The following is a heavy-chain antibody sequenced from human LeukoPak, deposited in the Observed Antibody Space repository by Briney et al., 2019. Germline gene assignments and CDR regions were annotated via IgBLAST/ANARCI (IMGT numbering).Heavy chain of an antibody. J-gene: IGHJ5*02. D-gene: IGHD6-13*01. V-gene: IGHV3-48*03. Sequence: GGSLRLSCAASGFTFNSYEMNWVRQAPGKGLEWVSYISTSGNTIYYADSVKGRFTISRDNSKNTLSLQMNSLRAEDTAVYYCAKDQGYSSSWVNWLDPWGQGTLVTVSS. CDR1: GFTFNSYE. CDR3: AKDQGYSSSWVNWLDP. CDR2: ISTSGNTI.